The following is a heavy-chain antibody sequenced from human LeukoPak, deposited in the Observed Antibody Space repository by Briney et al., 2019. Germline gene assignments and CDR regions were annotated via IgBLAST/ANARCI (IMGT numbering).Heavy chain of an antibody. CDR1: GGSISSSSYY. Sequence: SETLSLTCTVSGGSISSSSYYWVWIRQPPGKGLEWIGSLYYSGNTYYNPPLKSRVTISVDTSKNQLSLKLSSVTAADTAIYYCARDPGISVTGGNWFDPWGPGILVTVSS. CDR3: ARDPGISVTGGNWFDP. D-gene: IGHD6-19*01. CDR2: LYYSGNT. J-gene: IGHJ5*02. V-gene: IGHV4-39*07.